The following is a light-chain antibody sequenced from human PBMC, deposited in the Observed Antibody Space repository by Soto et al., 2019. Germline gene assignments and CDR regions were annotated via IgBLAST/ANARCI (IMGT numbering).Light chain of an antibody. J-gene: IGKJ1*01. V-gene: IGKV3-20*01. CDR2: GAS. CDR1: QSVTSTY. Sequence: DTVLTQSPGTLSLSPGERATLSCRASQSVTSTYFAWYQHRPGQAPRLLIYGASTRATGIPDRFSGSGSGTDFTLTISRLEPEDFAVYYCQQYAYSPWTFGHGTKVEIK. CDR3: QQYAYSPWT.